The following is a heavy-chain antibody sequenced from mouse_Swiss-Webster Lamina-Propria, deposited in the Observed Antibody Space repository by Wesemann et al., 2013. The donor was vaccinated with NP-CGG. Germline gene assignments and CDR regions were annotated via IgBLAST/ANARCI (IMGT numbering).Heavy chain of an antibody. D-gene: IGHD1-2*01. CDR2: ISYDGSN. V-gene: IGHV3-6*02. CDR1: GYSITSGYY. J-gene: IGHJ3*01. Sequence: DVQLQESGPGLVKPSQSLSLTCSVTGYSITSGYYWNWIRQFPGNKLEWMGYISYDGSNNYNPSLKNRISITRDTSKNQFFLKLNSVTTEDTATYYCAREDTTATGFAYWGQGTLVTVSA. CDR3: AREDTTATGFAY.